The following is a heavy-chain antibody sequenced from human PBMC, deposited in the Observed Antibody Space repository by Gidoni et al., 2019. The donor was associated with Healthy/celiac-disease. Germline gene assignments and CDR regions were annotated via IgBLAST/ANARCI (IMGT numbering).Heavy chain of an antibody. CDR1: GGSLSSGGYY. D-gene: IGHD4-4*01. CDR3: ARADYSNYHGQASPFDY. V-gene: IGHV4-31*03. CDR2: IYYSGST. Sequence: QVQLQESGPGLVKPSQTLSLTCPVSGGSLSSGGYYWSWIRQHPGKGLEWIGYIYYSGSTYYNQSLKSRVTISVDTSKNQFSLKLSSVTAADTAVYYCARADYSNYHGQASPFDYWGQGTLVTVSS. J-gene: IGHJ4*02.